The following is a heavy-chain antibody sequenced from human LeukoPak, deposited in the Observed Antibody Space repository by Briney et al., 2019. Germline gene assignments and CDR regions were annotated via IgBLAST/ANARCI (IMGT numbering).Heavy chain of an antibody. J-gene: IGHJ5*02. CDR3: AGHEDFWSGYRCDP. CDR2: IYSGGST. Sequence: GGSLRLSCAASGFTVSSNYMSWVRQAPGKGLEWVSVIYSGGSTYYADSVKGRFTISRDNSKNTLYLQMNSLRAEDTAVYYCAGHEDFWSGYRCDPWGEGTLVTVSS. CDR1: GFTVSSNY. D-gene: IGHD3-3*01. V-gene: IGHV3-66*02.